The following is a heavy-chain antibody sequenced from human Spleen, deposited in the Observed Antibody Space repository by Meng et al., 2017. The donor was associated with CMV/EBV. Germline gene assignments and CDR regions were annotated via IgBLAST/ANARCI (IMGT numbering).Heavy chain of an antibody. CDR1: GYSFTSYY. J-gene: IGHJ6*02. Sequence: ASVKVTCKASGYSFTSYYINWVRQAPGQGLEWMGIINPSDGSTTYTQRFQGRVTMTRDTSTRTLYMELSSLRPEDTAVYYCARDESDVAVIPVAVGGLYYYGLDVWGRGTTVTVSS. V-gene: IGHV1-46*01. CDR3: ARDESDVAVIPVAVGGLYYYGLDV. CDR2: INPSDGST. D-gene: IGHD2-2*01.